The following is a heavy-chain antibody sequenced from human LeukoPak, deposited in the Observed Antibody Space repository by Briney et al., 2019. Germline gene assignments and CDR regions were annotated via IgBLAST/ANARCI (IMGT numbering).Heavy chain of an antibody. CDR2: ISGDGVST. J-gene: IGHJ4*02. V-gene: IGHV3-43*02. CDR1: GLPIGDFA. Sequence: GGSLRLSCVASGLPIGDFAMHWVRQAPGQGLEWVSLISGDGVSTFFADSVKGRFSISRDNSKNSLFLEMSSLRTEDTAMYYCTRESGKFDYWGQGTLVAVSS. CDR3: TRESGKFDY.